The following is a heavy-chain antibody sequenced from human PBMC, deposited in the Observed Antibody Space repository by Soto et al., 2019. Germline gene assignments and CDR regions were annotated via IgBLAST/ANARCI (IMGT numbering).Heavy chain of an antibody. V-gene: IGHV4-34*01. D-gene: IGHD3-3*01. CDR3: ARNGSYYDFWSGYYFGGGMDV. J-gene: IGHJ6*02. CDR2: INHSGST. CDR1: GGSFSGYY. Sequence: SSETLSLTCAVYGGSFSGYYWSWIRQPPGKWLEWIGEINHSGSTNYNPSLKSRVTISVDTSKNQFSLKLSSVTAADTAVYYCARNGSYYDFWSGYYFGGGMDVWGQGXTVTVYS.